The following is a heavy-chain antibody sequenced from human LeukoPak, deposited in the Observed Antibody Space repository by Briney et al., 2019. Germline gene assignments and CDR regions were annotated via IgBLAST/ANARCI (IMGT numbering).Heavy chain of an antibody. Sequence: PSETLSLTCTVSDSSISSGYYWGWIRQPPGQELEWIGSIYHSGSTYYNPSLKSRVTISVDPSKNQFSLKLTSVTAADTAVYYCARNGYGSGSSWWGQGTLVTVSS. CDR2: IYHSGST. J-gene: IGHJ4*02. CDR1: DSSISSGYY. CDR3: ARNGYGSGSSW. V-gene: IGHV4-38-2*02. D-gene: IGHD3-10*01.